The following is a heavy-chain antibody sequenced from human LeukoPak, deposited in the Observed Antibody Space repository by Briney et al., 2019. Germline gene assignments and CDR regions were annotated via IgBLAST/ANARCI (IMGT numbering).Heavy chain of an antibody. D-gene: IGHD3-10*01. CDR3: ARARGSGSFNRAFDY. Sequence: SETLSLTCGVSGGSISSYYWSWIWHPPGKGLEWIGYIYYSGSTNYNPSLKSRVTISVDTSKNQFSLKLSSVTAADTAVYYCARARGSGSFNRAFDYWGQGTLVTVSS. CDR1: GGSISSYY. CDR2: IYYSGST. J-gene: IGHJ4*02. V-gene: IGHV4-59*01.